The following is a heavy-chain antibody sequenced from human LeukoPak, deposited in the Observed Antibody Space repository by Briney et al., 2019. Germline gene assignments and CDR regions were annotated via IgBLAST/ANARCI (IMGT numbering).Heavy chain of an antibody. J-gene: IGHJ4*02. CDR3: AKVPNYYDSSGYYIR. Sequence: PGGSLRLSCAAAGFTFSSDGMHWVRQAPGKGLEWVAFIRYDGSDKYYLDSVKGRFTISRDNSKNTLYLQMNSLRGEDTAVYYCAKVPNYYDSSGYYIRWGQGTLVTVSS. CDR2: IRYDGSDK. V-gene: IGHV3-30*02. D-gene: IGHD3-22*01. CDR1: GFTFSSDG.